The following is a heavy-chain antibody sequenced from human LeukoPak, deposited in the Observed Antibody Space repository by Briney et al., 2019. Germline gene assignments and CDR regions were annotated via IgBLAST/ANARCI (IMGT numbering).Heavy chain of an antibody. V-gene: IGHV1-18*01. D-gene: IGHD3-22*01. J-gene: IGHJ3*02. CDR3: ARDTHYDSSGYSLPYAFDI. Sequence: ASVKVSCKASGYTFTSYGISWVRQAPGQGLEWMGWISAYNGNTNYAQKLQGRVTMTTDTSTSTAYMELRSLRSEDTAVYYCARDTHYDSSGYSLPYAFDIWGQGTMVTVSS. CDR1: GYTFTSYG. CDR2: ISAYNGNT.